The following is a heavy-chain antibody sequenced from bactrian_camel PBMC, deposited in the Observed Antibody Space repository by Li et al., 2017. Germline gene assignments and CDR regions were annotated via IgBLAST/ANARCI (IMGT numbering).Heavy chain of an antibody. D-gene: IGHD6*01. J-gene: IGHJ4*01. CDR1: RSIYSHFC. CDR2: LQYDGTT. Sequence: QVQLVESGGDSVQSGGSLRLSCAATRSIYSHFCMAWFRQFPGKEHERVATLQYDGTTTYTDSVKGRFAISKDNTKNTLYLRMNSLKPEDTAMYYCAAARPGTYGGSWRCGYNYWGQGTQVTVS. V-gene: IGHV3S53*01. CDR3: AAARPGTYGGSWRCGYNY.